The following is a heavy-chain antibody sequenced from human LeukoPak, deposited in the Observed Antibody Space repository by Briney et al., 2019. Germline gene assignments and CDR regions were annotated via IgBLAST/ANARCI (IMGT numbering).Heavy chain of an antibody. D-gene: IGHD3-16*01. V-gene: IGHV3-23*01. CDR3: AKSRGILRAFDI. CDR1: GLTFRTYS. J-gene: IGHJ3*02. Sequence: GGSLRLSCVASGLTFRTYSMNWLRQAPGKGLEWVSAISGSGSSTYYAASVKGRFTISRDNSKNTLYLQMNSLRAEDTAVYYCAKSRGILRAFDIWGQGTMVTVSS. CDR2: ISGSGSST.